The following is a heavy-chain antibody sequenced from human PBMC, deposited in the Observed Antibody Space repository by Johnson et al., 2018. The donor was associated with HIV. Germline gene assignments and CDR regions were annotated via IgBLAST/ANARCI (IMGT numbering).Heavy chain of an antibody. J-gene: IGHJ3*02. Sequence: VQLVESGGGLVQPGGSLRLSCAASGFTVSSYWMHWVRQAPGKGLEWVSVIYSGGSTYYADSVKGRFTISRANSKHTLYLQMNSLRAEDTAVYYCAGGGRCYYYDSSGPLRAFDIWGQGTMVTVSS. CDR2: IYSGGST. CDR3: AGGGRCYYYDSSGPLRAFDI. CDR1: GFTVSSYW. V-gene: IGHV3-66*01. D-gene: IGHD3-22*01.